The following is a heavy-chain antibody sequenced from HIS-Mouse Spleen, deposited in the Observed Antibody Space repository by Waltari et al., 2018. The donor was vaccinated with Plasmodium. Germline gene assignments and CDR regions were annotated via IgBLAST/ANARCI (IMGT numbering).Heavy chain of an antibody. D-gene: IGHD2-15*01. CDR3: ARGVGYCSGGSCDHYFDY. CDR2: INHSGST. J-gene: IGHJ4*02. CDR1: GGSFSGYY. V-gene: IGHV4-34*01. Sequence: QVQLQQWGAGLLKPSETLSLTCAVYGGSFSGYYWSWIRQPPGKGLEWIGEINHSGSTNYNPCLKSRVTISVDTSKNQFSLKLSSVTAADTAVYYCARGVGYCSGGSCDHYFDYWGQGTLVTVSS.